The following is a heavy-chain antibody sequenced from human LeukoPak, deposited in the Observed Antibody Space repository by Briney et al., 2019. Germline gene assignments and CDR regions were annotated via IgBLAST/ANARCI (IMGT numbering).Heavy chain of an antibody. D-gene: IGHD2-2*01. J-gene: IGHJ4*02. V-gene: IGHV4-34*01. CDR3: AGSATGDIVVVPAATRVDY. Sequence: SETLSLTCAVYGGSFSGYCWSWIRQPPGKGLEWIGEINHSGSTNYNPSLKSRVTVSVDTSKNQFSLKLSSVTAADTAVYYCAGSATGDIVVVPAATRVDYWGQGTLVTVSS. CDR2: INHSGST. CDR1: GGSFSGYC.